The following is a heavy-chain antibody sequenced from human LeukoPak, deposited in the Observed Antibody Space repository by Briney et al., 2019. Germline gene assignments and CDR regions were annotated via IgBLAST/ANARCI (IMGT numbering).Heavy chain of an antibody. CDR3: AKGITVMMVAPGY. J-gene: IGHJ4*02. V-gene: IGHV3-53*01. D-gene: IGHD3-22*01. CDR1: GFTVSSNY. Sequence: GGSPRLSCAASGFTVSSNYMTWVRQAPGKGLEWVSVIYSNNTTFYADSVKGRFTISRDKFKNTLYLQMNSLRAEDTAVYYCAKGITVMMVAPGYWGQGTLVTVSS. CDR2: IYSNNTT.